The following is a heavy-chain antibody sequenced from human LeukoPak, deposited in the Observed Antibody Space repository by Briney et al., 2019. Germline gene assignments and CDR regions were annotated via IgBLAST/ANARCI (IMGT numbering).Heavy chain of an antibody. CDR3: ARELPTVTTLAYYYGMDV. J-gene: IGHJ6*02. CDR1: GGSISSGDYS. D-gene: IGHD4-17*01. V-gene: IGHV4-30-4*01. CDR2: IYYSGST. Sequence: SETLSLTCTVSGGSISSGDYSWSWFRQPPGKGLEWIGYIYYSGSTYYNPSLKSRVTISVDTSKNQFSLKLSSVTAADTAVYYCARELPTVTTLAYYYGMDVWGQGTTVTVSS.